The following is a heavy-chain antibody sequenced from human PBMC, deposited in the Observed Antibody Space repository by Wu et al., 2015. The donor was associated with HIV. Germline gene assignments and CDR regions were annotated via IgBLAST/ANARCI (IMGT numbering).Heavy chain of an antibody. D-gene: IGHD3-22*01. CDR2: ISGYNGNT. Sequence: QVQLVQSGAEVKKPGASVKVSCKVSGYTLTELSMHWVRQAPGKGLEWMGWISGYNGNTNYAQKFQGRVTMTTDTSTNSAYMELRSLRSDDTAVYYCARDSPNYYDSSGFDYVGRERWSTVSS. CDR1: GYTLTELS. J-gene: IGHJ4*02. V-gene: IGHV1-18*01. CDR3: ARDSPNYYDSSGFDY.